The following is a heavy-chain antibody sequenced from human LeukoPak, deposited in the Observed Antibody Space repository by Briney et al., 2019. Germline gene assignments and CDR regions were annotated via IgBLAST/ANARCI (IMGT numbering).Heavy chain of an antibody. V-gene: IGHV4-59*01. J-gene: IGHJ4*02. Sequence: PSETLSLTCTVSGGSISSYYWSWIRQSPGKGLEWIGYIYYSGSTNYNPSLKSRVTISVDTSKNQFSLKLSSVTAADTAVYYCASQIMSSSRQAFDYWGQGTLVTVSS. D-gene: IGHD6-13*01. CDR1: GGSISSYY. CDR2: IYYSGST. CDR3: ASQIMSSSRQAFDY.